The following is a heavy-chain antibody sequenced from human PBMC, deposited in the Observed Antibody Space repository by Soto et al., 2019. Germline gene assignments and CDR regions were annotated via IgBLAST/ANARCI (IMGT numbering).Heavy chain of an antibody. D-gene: IGHD2-8*01. J-gene: IGHJ4*02. V-gene: IGHV1-69*02. CDR3: ASLMGNSPGGVDY. Sequence: QVQLVQSGAEVKKPGSSVKVSCKASGAIFSSHTLSWVRQAPGQGLEWIGRIIPVIAIINYAQKFQDRATITADQSTNTAYMALSNLRREDTAVYFCASLMGNSPGGVDYWGQGTLVTVSS. CDR2: IIPVIAII. CDR1: GAIFSSHT.